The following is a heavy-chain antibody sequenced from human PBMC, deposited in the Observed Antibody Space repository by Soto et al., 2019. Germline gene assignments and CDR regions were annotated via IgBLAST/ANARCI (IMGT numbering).Heavy chain of an antibody. CDR3: AKGQKDYDFWSGYFGGADFDY. D-gene: IGHD3-3*01. CDR1: GFTFSSYA. V-gene: IGHV3-23*01. J-gene: IGHJ4*02. CDR2: ISGSGGST. Sequence: GGSLRLSCAASGFTFSSYAMGWVRQAPGKGLEWVSAISGSGGSTYYADSVKGRFTISRDNSKNTLYLQMNSLRAEDTAVYYCAKGQKDYDFWSGYFGGADFDYWGQGTLVTVSS.